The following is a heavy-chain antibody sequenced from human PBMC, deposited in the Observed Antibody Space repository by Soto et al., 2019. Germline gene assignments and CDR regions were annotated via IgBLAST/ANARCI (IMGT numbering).Heavy chain of an antibody. CDR3: AREGSYSAYNFAHGIQLWSFDF. D-gene: IGHD5-12*01. Sequence: SETLSLTCTVSGGSINTFYWSWVRQPAGKGLEWIGRIFSSGSTSFNPSLESRVAMSVDTSKNHFSLNLSSVTAADMAVYYCAREGSYSAYNFAHGIQLWSFDFWGQGALVTVPQ. CDR1: GGSINTFY. J-gene: IGHJ4*02. V-gene: IGHV4-4*07. CDR2: IFSSGST.